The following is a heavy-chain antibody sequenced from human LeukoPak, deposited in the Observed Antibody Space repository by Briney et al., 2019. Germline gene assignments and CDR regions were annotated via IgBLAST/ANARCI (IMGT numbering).Heavy chain of an antibody. CDR3: ARVGQQLVRPDY. Sequence: PGGSLRLSCAASGFTFSSYSMNWFRQAPGKGLEWVSTISSSSSYIYYADSVKGRFTISRDNAKNSLYLQMNSLRAEDTAVYYCARVGQQLVRPDYWGQGTLVTVSS. D-gene: IGHD6-13*01. V-gene: IGHV3-21*01. CDR1: GFTFSSYS. CDR2: ISSSSSYI. J-gene: IGHJ4*02.